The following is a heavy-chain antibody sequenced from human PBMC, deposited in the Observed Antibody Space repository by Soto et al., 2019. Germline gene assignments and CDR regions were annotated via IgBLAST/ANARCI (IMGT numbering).Heavy chain of an antibody. CDR1: GFTISSYA. V-gene: IGHV3-23*01. CDR2: ISGSGGST. D-gene: IGHD3-22*01. Sequence: GGSLRLSCAASGFTISSYAMSWVRQAPGKGLEWVSAISGSGGSTYYADSVKGRFTISRDNSKNTLYLQMNSQRAEDTAVYYCAKEEGTYYYDSSGYCAFDYWGQGTLVTVSS. CDR3: AKEEGTYYYDSSGYCAFDY. J-gene: IGHJ4*02.